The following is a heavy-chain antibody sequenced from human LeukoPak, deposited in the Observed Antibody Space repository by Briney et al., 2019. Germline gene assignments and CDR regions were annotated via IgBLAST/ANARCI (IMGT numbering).Heavy chain of an antibody. Sequence: GGSLRLSSAASGSTFSTSWMSWVRQAPGEGLEWVANIFQDGNEKYYVDSVKGRFTISRDNAKNSLYLQMNSLRVEDTAVYYCARTIVEVRAASDVFDIWGQGTMVTVSS. CDR1: GSTFSTSW. V-gene: IGHV3-7*01. CDR2: IFQDGNEK. CDR3: ARTIVEVRAASDVFDI. J-gene: IGHJ3*02. D-gene: IGHD2-2*01.